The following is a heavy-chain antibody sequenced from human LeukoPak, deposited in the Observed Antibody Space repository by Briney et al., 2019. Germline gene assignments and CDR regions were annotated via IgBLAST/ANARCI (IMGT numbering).Heavy chain of an antibody. D-gene: IGHD2-2*01. CDR1: GGTFSSYA. Sequence: SVKVSCKASGGTFSSYAISWVPQAPGQGLECMGGIIPIFGTANYAQKFQGRVKITTDESTSTAYMELSSLRSEDTAVYYCARKSVVVPAAFDYWGQGTLVTVSS. CDR2: IIPIFGTA. J-gene: IGHJ4*02. CDR3: ARKSVVVPAAFDY. V-gene: IGHV1-69*05.